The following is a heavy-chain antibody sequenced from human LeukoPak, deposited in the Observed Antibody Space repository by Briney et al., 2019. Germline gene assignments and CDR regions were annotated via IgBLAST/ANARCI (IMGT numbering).Heavy chain of an antibody. J-gene: IGHJ4*02. CDR1: GFTFSSYS. CDR3: ARDRSGRMTTVTSFDY. CDR2: ISSSSSYI. D-gene: IGHD4-17*01. V-gene: IGHV3-21*01. Sequence: GGSLRLSCAASGFTFSSYSMNWVRQAPGKGLEWVSSISSSSSYIYYADSVKGRFTISRDNAKNSLYLQMNSLRAEDTAVYYCARDRSGRMTTVTSFDYWGQGTLVTVSS.